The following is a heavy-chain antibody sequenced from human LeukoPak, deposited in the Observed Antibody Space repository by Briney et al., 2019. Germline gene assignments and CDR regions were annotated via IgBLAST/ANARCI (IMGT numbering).Heavy chain of an antibody. V-gene: IGHV3-21*01. CDR2: ISSSTSYI. Sequence: ASETLSLTCTVSGGSISGYYWNWIRQPPGKGLEWASSISSSTSYIYYADSVKGRFTISKDNAKNSLYLQMNSLRAEDTAVYYCARAGGSTVSHSDYWGQGTLVTVSS. CDR1: GGSISGYY. D-gene: IGHD4-17*01. CDR3: ARAGGSTVSHSDY. J-gene: IGHJ4*02.